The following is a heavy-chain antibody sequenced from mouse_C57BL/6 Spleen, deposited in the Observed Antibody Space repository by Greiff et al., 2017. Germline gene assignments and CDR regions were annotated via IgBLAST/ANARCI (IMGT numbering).Heavy chain of an antibody. CDR1: GYTFTSYW. V-gene: IGHV1-50*01. J-gene: IGHJ3*01. CDR3: ARSGYDVPFAY. Sequence: QVQLKQPGAELVKPGASVKLSCKASGYTFTSYWMQWVKQRPGQGLEWIGEIDPSDSYTNYNQKFKGKATLTVYTSSSTAYMQLSSLTAEDSAVYYCARSGYDVPFAYWGQGTLVTVSA. D-gene: IGHD2-2*01. CDR2: IDPSDSYT.